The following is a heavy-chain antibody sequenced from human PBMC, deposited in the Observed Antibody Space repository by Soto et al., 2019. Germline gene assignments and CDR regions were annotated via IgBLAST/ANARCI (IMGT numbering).Heavy chain of an antibody. CDR2: ISAYNGNT. CDR3: ARESVEYYYDSSGYYYVL. D-gene: IGHD3-22*01. Sequence: ASVKVSCKASGYTFTSYGISWVRQAPGQGLEWMGWISAYNGNTNYAQKLQGRVTMTTDTSTSTAYMELRSLRSDDTAVYYCARESVEYYYDSSGYYYVLWGQGTLVTVS. CDR1: GYTFTSYG. J-gene: IGHJ4*02. V-gene: IGHV1-18*04.